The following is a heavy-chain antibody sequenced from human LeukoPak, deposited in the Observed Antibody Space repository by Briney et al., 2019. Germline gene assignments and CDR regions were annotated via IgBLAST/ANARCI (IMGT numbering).Heavy chain of an antibody. CDR1: GYTFTGYY. D-gene: IGHD3-10*01. CDR3: ARDLSYYGSGSYYHWTENWFAP. J-gene: IGHJ5*02. Sequence: ASVKVSCKASGYTFTGYYMHWVRQAPGQGLEWMGWINPNSGGTNYAQKFQGRVTMTRDTSISTAYMELSRLRSDDTAVYYCARDLSYYGSGSYYHWTENWFAPWGQGTLVTVSS. V-gene: IGHV1-2*02. CDR2: INPNSGGT.